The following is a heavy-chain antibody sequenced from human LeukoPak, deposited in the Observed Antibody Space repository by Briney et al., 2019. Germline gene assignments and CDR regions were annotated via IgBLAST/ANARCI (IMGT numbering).Heavy chain of an antibody. CDR3: ARPVYGSSAGNWFDP. CDR1: GYSISSGYY. V-gene: IGHV4-38-2*01. J-gene: IGHJ5*02. CDR2: IYHSGST. Sequence: SETLSLTCAVSGYSISSGYYWGWIRQPPGKGLEWIGSIYHSGSTYCNPSLKSRVTISVDTSKNQFSLKLSSVTAADTAVYYCARPVYGSSAGNWFDPWGQGTLVTVSS. D-gene: IGHD1-26*01.